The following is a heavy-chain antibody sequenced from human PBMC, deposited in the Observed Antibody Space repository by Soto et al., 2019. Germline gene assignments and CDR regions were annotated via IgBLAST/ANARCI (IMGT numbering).Heavy chain of an antibody. Sequence: ASGKVSCKASGYTFTSYYMHWVRQPPGQGLEWMGIINPSGGSTSYAKKFQGRVTMTRDTSTGTLYRELGTLKSEAPAVIYWARVKGIAAAGGAFDIWGQGTMVTVSS. CDR1: GYTFTSYY. D-gene: IGHD6-13*01. V-gene: IGHV1-46*01. CDR2: INPSGGST. CDR3: ARVKGIAAAGGAFDI. J-gene: IGHJ3*02.